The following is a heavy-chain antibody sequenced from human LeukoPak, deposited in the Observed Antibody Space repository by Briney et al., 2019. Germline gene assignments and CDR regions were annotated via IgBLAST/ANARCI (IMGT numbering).Heavy chain of an antibody. D-gene: IGHD2-2*01. V-gene: IGHV3-48*03. J-gene: IGHJ4*02. CDR2: ISSSGSTR. CDR1: GFTFSSYE. CDR3: AREEGAAAFDY. Sequence: GALRLSCASSGFTFSSYERNWVRQAIGKALEWVSYISSSGSTRYYADSEKGRFTISTDNAKAPLYLQMNSLRAEDTAVYYCAREEGAAAFDYWGQGNLVTVSS.